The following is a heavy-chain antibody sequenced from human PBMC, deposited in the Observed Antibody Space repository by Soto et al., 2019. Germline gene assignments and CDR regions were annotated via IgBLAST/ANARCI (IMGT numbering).Heavy chain of an antibody. D-gene: IGHD2-8*01. CDR1: GGTFSSYA. Sequence: QVQLVQSGAEVKKPGSSVKVYCKASGGTFSSYAISWVRQAPGQGLEWMGGIIPIFGTANYAQKFQGRVTITADESTSTAYMELSSLRSEDTAVYYCARSTGYCTNGVCYYYYGMDVWGQGTTVTVSS. CDR3: ARSTGYCTNGVCYYYYGMDV. J-gene: IGHJ6*02. CDR2: IIPIFGTA. V-gene: IGHV1-69*01.